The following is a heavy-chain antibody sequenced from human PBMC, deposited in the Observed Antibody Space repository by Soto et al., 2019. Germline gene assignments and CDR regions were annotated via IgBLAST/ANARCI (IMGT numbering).Heavy chain of an antibody. CDR1: GASISRTGFH. CDR3: VRLGSGHTFAY. Sequence: QLQLQESGPGLVKPSETLSLTCAVSGASISRTGFHWGWIRQPPGQGLEWIGSIYEGATTFYNSSLKSRVTISADTSKSHFSLKLSSVTAAVTAVYYCVRLGSGHTFAYWGQGTLVTVSS. V-gene: IGHV4-39*01. J-gene: IGHJ4*02. D-gene: IGHD3-10*01. CDR2: IYEGATT.